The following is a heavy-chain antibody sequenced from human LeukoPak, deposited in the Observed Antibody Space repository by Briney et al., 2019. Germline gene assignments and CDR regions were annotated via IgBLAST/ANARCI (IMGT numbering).Heavy chain of an antibody. D-gene: IGHD6-13*01. V-gene: IGHV1-2*02. CDR1: GYTFTGYY. Sequence: ASVKVSCKASGYTFTGYYMHWVRQAPGQGLEWMGWINPNSGGTNYAQKFQGRVTMTRDTSISTAYMELSRLRSDDTAVYYCARVRQQLASNAFDIWGQGTMVTVSS. CDR3: ARVRQQLASNAFDI. CDR2: INPNSGGT. J-gene: IGHJ3*02.